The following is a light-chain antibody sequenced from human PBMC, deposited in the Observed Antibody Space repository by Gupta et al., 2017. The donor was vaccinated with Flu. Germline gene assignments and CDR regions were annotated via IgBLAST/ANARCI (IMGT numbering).Light chain of an antibody. CDR1: RQSISNY. Sequence: ERATHYGRGSRQSISNYLTWYQQKPGQAPSLLMSEASYMDTGTPERFSGSGSGTDFTLTIGSLEPGDLAVYYCQQCYSIPITFGPGTRVDIK. V-gene: IGKV3D-20*02. J-gene: IGKJ3*01. CDR3: QQCYSIPIT. CDR2: EAS.